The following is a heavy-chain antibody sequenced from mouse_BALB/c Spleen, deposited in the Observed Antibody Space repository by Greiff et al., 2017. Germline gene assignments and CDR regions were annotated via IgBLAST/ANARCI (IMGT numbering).Heavy chain of an antibody. CDR3: ARGIYDGYYVYYAMDY. D-gene: IGHD2-3*01. Sequence: DVKLQESGPELVKPGASMKISCKASGYSFTGYTMNWVQQSHGKNLEWIGLINPYNGGTSYNQKFKGKATLTVDKSSSTAYMELLSLTSEDSAVYYCARGIYDGYYVYYAMDYWGQGTSVTVSS. CDR2: INPYNGGT. J-gene: IGHJ4*01. V-gene: IGHV1-18*01. CDR1: GYSFTGYT.